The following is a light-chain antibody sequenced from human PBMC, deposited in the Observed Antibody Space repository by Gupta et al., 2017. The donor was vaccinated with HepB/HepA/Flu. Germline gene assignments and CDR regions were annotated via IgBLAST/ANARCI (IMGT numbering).Light chain of an antibody. J-gene: IGKJ4*01. CDR3: QQSHSTPT. Sequence: EIKITQSPSSLSASVGDTVTTTCRTSQDSIKYLSWYQQKPGKAPKLLIYAASNLRSGVPSRFSGSGFGTDFTLTISSLQPEDFATYYCQQSHSTPTFGGGTEVDIK. CDR1: QDSIKY. V-gene: IGKV1-39*01. CDR2: AAS.